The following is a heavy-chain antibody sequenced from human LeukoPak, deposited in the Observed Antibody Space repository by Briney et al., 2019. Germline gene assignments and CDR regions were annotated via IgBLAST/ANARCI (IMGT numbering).Heavy chain of an antibody. CDR3: ARETVTTFSVFDY. J-gene: IGHJ4*02. V-gene: IGHV4-39*07. CDR2: IHYSGRT. Sequence: SETLSLTCSVSSGSIISNNDYWGWIRQPPGKGLEWIATIHYSGRTYYNPSLKSRVTISVDTSKNQFSLKLSSVTAADTAVYYCARETVTTFSVFDYWGQGTLVTVSS. CDR1: SGSIISNNDY. D-gene: IGHD4-11*01.